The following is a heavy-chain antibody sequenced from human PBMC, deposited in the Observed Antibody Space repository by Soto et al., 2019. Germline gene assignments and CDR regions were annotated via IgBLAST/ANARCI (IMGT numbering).Heavy chain of an antibody. CDR3: ARTGPRYYYDSSGYPSGEYFQH. CDR2: IYYSGST. Sequence: SETLSLTCTVSGGSISSGGYYWSWIRQHPGKGLEWIGYIYYSGSTYYNPSLKSRVTISVDTSKNQFSLKLSSVTAADTAVYYCARTGPRYYYDSSGYPSGEYFQHWGQGTLVTVS. V-gene: IGHV4-31*03. CDR1: GGSISSGGYY. J-gene: IGHJ1*01. D-gene: IGHD3-22*01.